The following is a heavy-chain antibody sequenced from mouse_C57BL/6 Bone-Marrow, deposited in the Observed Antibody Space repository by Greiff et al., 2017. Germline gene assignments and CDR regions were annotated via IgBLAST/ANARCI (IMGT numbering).Heavy chain of an antibody. Sequence: QVQLQQPGAELVRPGTSVKLSCKASGYTFTSYWMHWVKQRPGQGLEWIGVIDPSDSYTNYNQKFKGKATLTVDTSSSTAYMQLSSLTSEDSAVYDCARFDYWGQGTTLTVSS. CDR2: IDPSDSYT. J-gene: IGHJ2*01. CDR1: GYTFTSYW. V-gene: IGHV1-59*01. CDR3: ARFDY.